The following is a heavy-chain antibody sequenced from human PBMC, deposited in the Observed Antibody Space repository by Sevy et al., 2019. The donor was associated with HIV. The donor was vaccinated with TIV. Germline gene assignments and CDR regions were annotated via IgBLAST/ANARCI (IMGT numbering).Heavy chain of an antibody. CDR2: ISAYDGNT. D-gene: IGHD3-16*01. J-gene: IGHJ4*02. Sequence: ASVKVSCKTSGYTFTSYGISWVRQAPGQGLEWMGWISAYDGNTNYAQKLQGRVTLTTDTSTSTGYMELRSLRSDDTDVYYCARDLGEYGGNSIDYWGQGTLVTVSS. V-gene: IGHV1-18*01. CDR3: ARDLGEYGGNSIDY. CDR1: GYTFTSYG.